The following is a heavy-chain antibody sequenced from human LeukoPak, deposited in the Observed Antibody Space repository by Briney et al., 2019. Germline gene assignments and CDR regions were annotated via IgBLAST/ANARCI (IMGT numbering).Heavy chain of an antibody. CDR3: ARLNRRAENWFDP. J-gene: IGHJ5*02. Sequence: SETLSLTCAVSGGSISSGGYSWSWIRQPPGKGLEWIGSIYYSGSTYYNPSLKSRVTISVDTSKNQFSLKLSSVTAADTAVYYCARLNRRAENWFDPWGQGTLVTVSS. V-gene: IGHV4-39*01. CDR1: GGSISSGGYS. D-gene: IGHD1-14*01. CDR2: IYYSGST.